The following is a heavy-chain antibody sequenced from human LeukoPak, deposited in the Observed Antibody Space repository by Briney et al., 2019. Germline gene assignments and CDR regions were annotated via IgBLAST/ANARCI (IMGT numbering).Heavy chain of an antibody. CDR3: ARDLYPTWIQLPGPFDY. Sequence: ASVKVSCKASGYTFTSYYMHWVRQAPGQGLEWMGIINPSGGSTSYAQKFQGRVTMTRDTSTSTVYMELSSLRSEDTAVYHCARDLYPTWIQLPGPFDYWGQGTLVTVSS. V-gene: IGHV1-46*01. J-gene: IGHJ4*02. CDR1: GYTFTSYY. D-gene: IGHD5-18*01. CDR2: INPSGGST.